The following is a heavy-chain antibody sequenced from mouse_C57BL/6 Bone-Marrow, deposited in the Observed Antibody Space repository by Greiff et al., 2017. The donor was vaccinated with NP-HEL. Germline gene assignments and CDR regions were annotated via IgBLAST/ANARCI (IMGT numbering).Heavy chain of an antibody. CDR3: ARGVGSSYRYAMDY. V-gene: IGHV1-59*01. J-gene: IGHJ4*01. D-gene: IGHD1-1*01. CDR2: IDPSDSYT. Sequence: QVQLQQPGAELVRPGTSVKLSCKASGYTFTSYWMHWVKQRPGQGLEWIGVIDPSDSYTNYNQKFKGKATLTVDTSSSTAYMQLSSLTSEDSAVYYCARGVGSSYRYAMDYWGQGTSVTVSS. CDR1: GYTFTSYW.